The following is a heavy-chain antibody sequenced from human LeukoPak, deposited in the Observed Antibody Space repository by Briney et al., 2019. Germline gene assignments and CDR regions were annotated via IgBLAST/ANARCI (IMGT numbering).Heavy chain of an antibody. Sequence: SQTLSLTCTVSGGSISSGDYYWRWIRQPPGTGLEWIGYIYYSGSTYYNPSLKSRVTISVDTSKNQFSLKLSSVTAADTAVYYCARVATEQWFDPWGQGTLVTVSS. CDR1: GGSISSGDYY. CDR3: ARVATEQWFDP. D-gene: IGHD1/OR15-1a*01. J-gene: IGHJ5*02. CDR2: IYYSGST. V-gene: IGHV4-30-4*08.